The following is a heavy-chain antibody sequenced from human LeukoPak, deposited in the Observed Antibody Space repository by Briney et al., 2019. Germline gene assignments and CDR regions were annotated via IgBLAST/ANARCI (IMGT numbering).Heavy chain of an antibody. V-gene: IGHV3-48*02. CDR3: ARDSASGSYRHAFDI. CDR2: ISRSSSTI. CDR1: GFXFSSYS. D-gene: IGHD1-26*01. Sequence: GGSLRLSCAASGFXFSSYSINWVRQAPGKGREWVSYISRSSSTISYADSVKGRFTISRDNAKNSLYLQMNSLRDEDTAVYYCARDSASGSYRHAFDIWGQGTMVTVSS. J-gene: IGHJ3*02.